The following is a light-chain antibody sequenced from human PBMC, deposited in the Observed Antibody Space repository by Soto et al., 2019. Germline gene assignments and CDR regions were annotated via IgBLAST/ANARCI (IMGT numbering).Light chain of an antibody. V-gene: IGKV3-11*01. CDR3: QQRRNWPPAT. Sequence: EVVLTQSPPTLSLSPRERAALSCRASQSVEKYLAWYQQKPGQAPRLLIYDASNRATGIPPRFSGSGSGTDFTLTISSLEPEDFAVYYCQQRRNWPPATFGGGTKVEIK. CDR1: QSVEKY. CDR2: DAS. J-gene: IGKJ4*01.